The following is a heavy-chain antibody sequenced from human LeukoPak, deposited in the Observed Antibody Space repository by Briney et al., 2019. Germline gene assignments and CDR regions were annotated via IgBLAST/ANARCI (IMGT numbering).Heavy chain of an antibody. CDR3: AKDGDGTNYDYFDY. V-gene: IGHV3-43*01. Sequence: GGSLRLSCAASGFTFDDYTMHWVRQAPGKGLEWVSLISWDGGSTYYADSVKGRFTISRDNSKNSLYLQMNSLRTEDTALYYCAKDGDGTNYDYFDYWGQGTLVTVSS. CDR2: ISWDGGST. D-gene: IGHD4/OR15-4a*01. J-gene: IGHJ4*02. CDR1: GFTFDDYT.